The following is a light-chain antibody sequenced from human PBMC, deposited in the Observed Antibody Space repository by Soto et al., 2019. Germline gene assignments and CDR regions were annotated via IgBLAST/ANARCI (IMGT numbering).Light chain of an antibody. J-gene: IGKJ2*01. V-gene: IGKV1-39*01. CDR1: RNISSD. Sequence: IQMTQSPSSLSASVGDRVTLSCRASRNISSDLNWYQLKPGKAPKLLIYRASTLQNGVPSRFSGSGSATDFTLTITTLQPEDVATYSCQQSYSTLPYTFGQGTKL. CDR3: QQSYSTLPYT. CDR2: RAS.